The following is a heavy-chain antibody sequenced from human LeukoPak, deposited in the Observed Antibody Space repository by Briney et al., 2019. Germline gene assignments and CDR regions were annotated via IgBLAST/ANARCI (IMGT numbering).Heavy chain of an antibody. Sequence: GGSLRLSCAASGITVRSNYMNWVRQAPGKGLEWVSVIYSRGSTYYTDSVKGRFTISRDNSKNTVYLQMNSLRAEDTAMYYCARELGGFDCWGQGTLVTVSS. CDR3: ARELGGFDC. CDR1: GITVRSNY. CDR2: IYSRGST. V-gene: IGHV3-66*01. J-gene: IGHJ4*02.